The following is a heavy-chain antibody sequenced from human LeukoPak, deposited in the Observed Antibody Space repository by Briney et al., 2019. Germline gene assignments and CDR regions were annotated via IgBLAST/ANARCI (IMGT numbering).Heavy chain of an antibody. CDR3: ATYRQVLLPFES. J-gene: IGHJ4*02. CDR2: IFPSGGEI. D-gene: IGHD2-8*02. Sequence: GGSLRLSCAASGFTFSTFAMIWVRQPPGKGLEWVSSIFPSGGEIHYPDAVRGRFTISRDNSKSTLYLQMNSLRAEETAIYYCATYRQVLLPFESWGQGTLVTVSS. CDR1: GFTFSTFA. V-gene: IGHV3-23*01.